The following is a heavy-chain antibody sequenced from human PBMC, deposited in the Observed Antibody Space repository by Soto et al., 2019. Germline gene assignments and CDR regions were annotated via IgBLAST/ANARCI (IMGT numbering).Heavy chain of an antibody. CDR2: INPNSGGT. D-gene: IGHD6-6*01. CDR1: GYTFTGYY. CDR3: ARVSQLVYYYYGMDV. V-gene: IGHV1-2*02. Sequence: GASVKVSCKASGYTFTGYYMHWVRQAPGQGLEWMGWINPNSGGTNYAQKFQGRVTMTRDTSISTAYMELSRLRSDDTAVYYCARVSQLVYYYYGMDVWGQGTTVTVSS. J-gene: IGHJ6*02.